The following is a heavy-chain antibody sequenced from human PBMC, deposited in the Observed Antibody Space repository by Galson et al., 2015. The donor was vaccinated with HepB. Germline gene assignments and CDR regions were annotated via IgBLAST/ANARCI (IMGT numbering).Heavy chain of an antibody. CDR1: GYTFSTYS. J-gene: IGHJ5*02. CDR3: ARGALVVGVAATLNNWFDP. CDR2: ISAYNRKT. Sequence: SVKDSCKVSGYTFSTYSVTWVRQAPGQGLEWMGWISAYNRKTNYAQKFQGRVSMTTDTSTSTVYMELRRLRSDDTAIYYCARGALVVGVAATLNNWFDPWGQGTLVTVSS. D-gene: IGHD2-15*01. V-gene: IGHV1-18*01.